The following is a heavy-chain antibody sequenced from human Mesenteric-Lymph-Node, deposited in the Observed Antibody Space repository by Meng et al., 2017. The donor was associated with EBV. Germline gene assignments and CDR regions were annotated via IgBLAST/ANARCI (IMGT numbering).Heavy chain of an antibody. Sequence: VQSGASGAEVKKAVSSVKVSWKASGYTFTSYAMHWVRQDPGQRLEWMGWINAGNGNTKYSQNFQGRVTITRDTSASTAYMELSSLRSEDTAVYYCARDPYSSGWYYFDYWGQGTLVTVSS. V-gene: IGHV1-3*01. CDR2: INAGNGNT. D-gene: IGHD6-19*01. J-gene: IGHJ4*02. CDR3: ARDPYSSGWYYFDY. CDR1: GYTFTSYA.